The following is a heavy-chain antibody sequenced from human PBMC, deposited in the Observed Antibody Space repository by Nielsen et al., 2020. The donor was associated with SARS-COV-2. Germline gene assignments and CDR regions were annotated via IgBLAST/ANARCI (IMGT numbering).Heavy chain of an antibody. CDR3: ATAMTSYDDYYYYYYMDV. D-gene: IGHD5-12*01. J-gene: IGHJ6*03. CDR2: FDPEDGET. V-gene: IGHV1-24*01. Sequence: ASVKVSCKVSGYTLTELSMHWVRQAPGKGLEWMGGFDPEDGETIYAQKFQGRVTMTEDTSTDTAYMELSSLRSKDTAVYYCATAMTSYDDYYYYYYMDVWGKGTTVTVSS. CDR1: GYTLTELS.